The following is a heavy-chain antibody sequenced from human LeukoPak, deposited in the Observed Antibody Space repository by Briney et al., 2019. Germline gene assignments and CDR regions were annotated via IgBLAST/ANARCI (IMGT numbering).Heavy chain of an antibody. CDR2: IYHSGST. J-gene: IGHJ4*02. CDR3: ARAYYDILTGYYMSYYFDY. CDR1: GGSISSGGYY. D-gene: IGHD3-9*01. V-gene: IGHV4-30-2*01. Sequence: PSQTLSLTCTVSGGSISSGGYYWRWILQPPGKGLEWIGYIYHSGSTYYNPSLKSRVTISVDRSKNQFSLKLSSVTAADTAVYYCARAYYDILTGYYMSYYFDYWSQGTLVSVSS.